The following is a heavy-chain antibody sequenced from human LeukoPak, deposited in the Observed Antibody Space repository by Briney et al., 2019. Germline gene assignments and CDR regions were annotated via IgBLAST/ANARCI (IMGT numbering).Heavy chain of an antibody. D-gene: IGHD6-13*01. CDR2: IYYSETT. CDR3: ARAAAAAGRWAFDI. J-gene: IGHJ3*02. V-gene: IGHV4-4*02. CDR1: GGSISSGDW. Sequence: SGTLSLTCAVSGGSISSGDWWSWVRQPPGKGLEWIGEIYYSETTSNNPSLKSRVTISVDKSKNQFSLNLSSVTAADTAVCYCARAAAAAGRWAFDIWGQGTMVTVSS.